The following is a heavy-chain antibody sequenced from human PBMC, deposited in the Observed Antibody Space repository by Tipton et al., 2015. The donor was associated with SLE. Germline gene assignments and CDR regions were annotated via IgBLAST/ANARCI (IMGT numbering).Heavy chain of an antibody. V-gene: IGHV3-11*04. CDR1: GFTFSDYY. J-gene: IGHJ3*02. CDR3: ARGSIAARPGAFDI. D-gene: IGHD6-6*01. Sequence: GSLRLSCAASGFTFSDYYMSWIRQTPGKGLEWVSYISSSGSTIYYADSVKGRFTISRDNAKNSLYLQMNSLRAEDTAVYYCARGSIAARPGAFDIWGQGTMVTVSS. CDR2: ISSSGSTI.